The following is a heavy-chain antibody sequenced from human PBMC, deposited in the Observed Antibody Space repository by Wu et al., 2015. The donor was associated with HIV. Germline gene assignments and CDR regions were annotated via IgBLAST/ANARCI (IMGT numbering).Heavy chain of an antibody. V-gene: IGHV1-8*01. CDR1: GYIFSNYD. CDR2: MNPDNGNT. J-gene: IGHJ4*02. D-gene: IGHD3-9*01. Sequence: QSGAEVKKPGASVRVSCQASGYIFSNYDINWVRQAPGQGLEWMGWMNPDNGNTAFAQKFQGRVTMTRNTSISTAYMELRSLRFDDAAVYYCAKRPYGSNDDWGPRYWGQGTLVAVS. CDR3: AKRPYGSNDDWGPRY.